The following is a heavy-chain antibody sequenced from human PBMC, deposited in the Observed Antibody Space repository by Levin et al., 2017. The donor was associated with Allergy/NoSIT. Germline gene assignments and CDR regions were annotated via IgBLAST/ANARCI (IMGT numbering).Heavy chain of an antibody. J-gene: IGHJ6*02. CDR2: ITSSGSTI. Sequence: PGGSLRLSCAASGFTFSDYYMTWIRQAPGKGLEWVSYITSSGSTIYYADSVKGRFTVSRDNAKNSLYLEMNSLRAEDTAVYYCARGELLTGYYGMDVWGQGTTVTVSS. V-gene: IGHV3-11*01. CDR1: GFTFSDYY. CDR3: ARGELLTGYYGMDV. D-gene: IGHD1-7*01.